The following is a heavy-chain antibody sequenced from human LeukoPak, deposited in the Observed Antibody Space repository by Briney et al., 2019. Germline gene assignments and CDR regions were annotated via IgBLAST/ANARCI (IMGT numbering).Heavy chain of an antibody. CDR2: ISDSGGSA. CDR3: AKDVVGHQWPENY. V-gene: IGHV3-23*01. J-gene: IGHJ4*02. D-gene: IGHD6-19*01. Sequence: PGGSLRLSCAASGFTFNTYAMSWVRQAPGKGLEWVSAISDSGGSAYYADSVKGRFTISRDNSKNTLYLQMNSLRAEDTAVYFCAKDVVGHQWPENYWGQGTLVTVSS. CDR1: GFTFNTYA.